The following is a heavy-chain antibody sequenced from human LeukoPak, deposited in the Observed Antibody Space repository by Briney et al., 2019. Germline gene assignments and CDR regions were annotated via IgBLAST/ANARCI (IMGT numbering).Heavy chain of an antibody. CDR1: GGSISSGGYY. CDR2: IYHSGST. Sequence: PSETLSLTCTVSGGSISSGGYYWSWIRQPPGKGLEWIGYIYHSGSTYYNPSLKSRVTISVDRSKNQFSLKLSSVTAADTAVYYCATDPRPGDAFDIWGQGTMVTVSS. CDR3: ATDPRPGDAFDI. D-gene: IGHD6-6*01. J-gene: IGHJ3*02. V-gene: IGHV4-30-2*01.